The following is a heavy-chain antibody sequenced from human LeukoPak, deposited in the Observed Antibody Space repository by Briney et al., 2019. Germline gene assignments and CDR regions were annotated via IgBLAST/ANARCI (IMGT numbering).Heavy chain of an antibody. CDR1: GFTFSSYA. V-gene: IGHV3-30*18. D-gene: IGHD6-19*01. Sequence: GGSLRLSCAASGFTFSSYAMSWVRQAPGKGLEWVAVISYDGSNKYYADSVKGRFTISRDNSKNTLYLQMNSLRAEDTAVYYCAKAVAGTTRGYFQHWGQGTLVTVSS. J-gene: IGHJ1*01. CDR3: AKAVAGTTRGYFQH. CDR2: ISYDGSNK.